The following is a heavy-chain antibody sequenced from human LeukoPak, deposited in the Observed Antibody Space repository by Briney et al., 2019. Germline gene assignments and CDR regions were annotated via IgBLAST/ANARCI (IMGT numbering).Heavy chain of an antibody. D-gene: IGHD4-17*01. Sequence: SVKVSCKASGGTFSSYAISWVRQAPGQGLEWMGRTIPIVGIANYAQKFQGRVTITADKFTSTAYMELSSLRSEDTAVYYCARDILGDGDYKWPFDYWGQGTLVTVSS. CDR2: TIPIVGIA. CDR1: GGTFSSYA. V-gene: IGHV1-69*04. J-gene: IGHJ4*02. CDR3: ARDILGDGDYKWPFDY.